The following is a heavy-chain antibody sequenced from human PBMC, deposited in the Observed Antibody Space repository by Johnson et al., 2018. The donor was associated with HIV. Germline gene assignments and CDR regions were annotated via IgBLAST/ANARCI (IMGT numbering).Heavy chain of an antibody. D-gene: IGHD4-17*01. CDR3: AREVAGDYGDSPGAFDI. Sequence: MQLVESGGGVVQPGGSLRLSCAASGFTFSSYGMHWVRQAPGKGLEWVAFIRYDGSNKYYADSVKGRFTISRDDSKNSLYLQMNSLRAEDTAVYYCAREVAGDYGDSPGAFDIWGQGTMVTVSS. CDR2: IRYDGSNK. J-gene: IGHJ3*02. CDR1: GFTFSSYG. V-gene: IGHV3-30*02.